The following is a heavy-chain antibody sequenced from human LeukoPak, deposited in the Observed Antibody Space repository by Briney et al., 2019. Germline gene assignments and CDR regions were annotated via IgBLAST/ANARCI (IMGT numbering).Heavy chain of an antibody. CDR3: AKTPNSGNYYASFDY. J-gene: IGHJ4*02. V-gene: IGHV3-23*01. CDR1: GFTFSSYA. D-gene: IGHD1-26*01. Sequence: GGSLRLSCAASGFTFSSYAMSWVRQAPGKGLEWVSVISGSGGTTYYAGSVKGRFTISRDNSKDTLYLQMNSLRAEDTAVYYCAKTPNSGNYYASFDYWGQETLVTVSS. CDR2: ISGSGGTT.